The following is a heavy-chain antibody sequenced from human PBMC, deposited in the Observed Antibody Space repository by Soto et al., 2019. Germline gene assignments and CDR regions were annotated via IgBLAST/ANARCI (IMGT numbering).Heavy chain of an antibody. V-gene: IGHV4-4*07. J-gene: IGHJ6*02. D-gene: IGHD1-7*01. Sequence: PSETLSLTCTVSGGSISSYYWSWIRQPSGRGLEWMGRIYTSRSTNYNPSLKSRVTMSVDTSKNQFSLKLSSVTAADTAVYYCARGGTGTTNYYYGMEVWGQGTTVT. CDR1: GGSISSYY. CDR3: ARGGTGTTNYYYGMEV. CDR2: IYTSRST.